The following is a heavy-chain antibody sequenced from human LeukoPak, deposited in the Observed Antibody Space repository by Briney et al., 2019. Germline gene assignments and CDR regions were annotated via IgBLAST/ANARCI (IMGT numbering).Heavy chain of an antibody. CDR1: GYSFTSYW. J-gene: IGHJ6*03. CDR2: IYPGDSDT. D-gene: IGHD2-15*01. Sequence: GESLKIFCKGSGYSFTSYWIGWVRQMPGKGLEWMGIIYPGDSDTRYSPSFQGQVTISADKSISNAYLQWSSLKASETAMYYCARFHCSGGSCYADYYYYMDVWGKGTTVTVSS. V-gene: IGHV5-51*01. CDR3: ARFHCSGGSCYADYYYYMDV.